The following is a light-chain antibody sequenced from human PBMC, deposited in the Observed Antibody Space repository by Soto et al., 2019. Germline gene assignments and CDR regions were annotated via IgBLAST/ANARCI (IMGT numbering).Light chain of an antibody. Sequence: ENVLTQSPDTLSLSPGEGATLSCRASQTVSSNYFAWYQHRPGQAPQLIIHGASYTAPGIPDRFSGSGSGADFTLTISRLEPEDFAVYFCQHYGNSLWTFGQGTKVEIK. CDR3: QHYGNSLWT. V-gene: IGKV3-20*01. CDR2: GAS. J-gene: IGKJ1*01. CDR1: QTVSSNY.